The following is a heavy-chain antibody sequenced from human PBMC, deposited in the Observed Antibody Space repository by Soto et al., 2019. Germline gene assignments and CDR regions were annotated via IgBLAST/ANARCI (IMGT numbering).Heavy chain of an antibody. CDR2: ISYDGSNK. CDR3: AAETKSYFYGMDV. CDR1: GLTFSSSA. Sequence: QVQLVESGGGVVQPGRSLRLSCAASGLTFSSSAMHWVRQAPGKGLEWVALISYDGSNKYYVDSVKGRFTISRGNSKNTLDLQMNSLREEDTAVYYCAAETKSYFYGMDVWGQGTTVTVSS. V-gene: IGHV3-30*03. J-gene: IGHJ6*02.